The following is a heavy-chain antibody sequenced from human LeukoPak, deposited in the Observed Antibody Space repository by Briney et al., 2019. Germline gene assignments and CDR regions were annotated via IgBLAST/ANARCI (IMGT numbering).Heavy chain of an antibody. D-gene: IGHD1-26*01. V-gene: IGHV3-30*18. J-gene: IGHJ6*03. CDR2: ISYDGSNK. Sequence: GRSLRLSCAASGFTFSSYGMHWVRQAPGKGLEWVAVISYDGSNKYYADSVKGRLTISRDNSKNTLYLQMNSLRAEDTAVYYCAKEKEVGTNIYYMDVWGKGTTVTVSS. CDR3: AKEKEVGTNIYYMDV. CDR1: GFTFSSYG.